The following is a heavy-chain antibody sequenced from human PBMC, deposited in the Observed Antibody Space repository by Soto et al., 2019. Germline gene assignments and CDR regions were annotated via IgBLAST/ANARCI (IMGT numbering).Heavy chain of an antibody. CDR1: GGSISSSSYY. CDR3: ARRARLVVPAAISNYYYYMDV. Sequence: SSETLSLTCTVSGGSISSSSYYWGWIRQPPGKGLEWIGSIYYSGSTYYNPSLKSRVTISVDTSKNQFSLKLSSVTAADTAVYYCARRARLVVPAAISNYYYYMDVWGKGTTVTVSS. V-gene: IGHV4-39*01. D-gene: IGHD2-2*01. J-gene: IGHJ6*03. CDR2: IYYSGST.